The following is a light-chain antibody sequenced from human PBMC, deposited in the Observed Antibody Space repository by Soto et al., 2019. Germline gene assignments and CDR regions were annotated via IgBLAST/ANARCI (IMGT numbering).Light chain of an antibody. J-gene: IGKJ5*01. CDR1: QSFRGL. CDR3: QQRHMWPIT. CDR2: DAY. Sequence: VVLTQAPVTLSFSPGERATLSCRASQSFRGLLDWYQQKPGKAPRLLIYDAYNRATGIPPRFSGSGSGTDVTLTISSLEPEDAELYYCQQRHMWPITFGQGTRLEIK. V-gene: IGKV3-11*01.